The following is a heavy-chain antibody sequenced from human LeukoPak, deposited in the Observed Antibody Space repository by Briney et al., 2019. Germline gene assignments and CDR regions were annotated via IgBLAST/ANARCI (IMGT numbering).Heavy chain of an antibody. CDR3: ARHGRLIGFGELWRAYYAFDI. J-gene: IGHJ3*02. CDR2: IYHSGST. Sequence: PSGTLSLTCAVSGGSISTTNWWSWVRQPPGKGLEWIGEIYHSGSTNYNPSLKSRVTISVDTSKNQFSLKLSSVTAADTAVYYCARHGRLIGFGELWRAYYAFDIWGQGTMVTVSS. CDR1: GGSISTTNW. D-gene: IGHD3-10*01. V-gene: IGHV4-4*02.